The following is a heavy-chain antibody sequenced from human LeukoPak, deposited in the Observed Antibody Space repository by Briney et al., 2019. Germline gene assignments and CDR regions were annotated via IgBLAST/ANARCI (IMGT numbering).Heavy chain of an antibody. V-gene: IGHV3-21*01. D-gene: IGHD6-13*01. CDR2: ISSSSSYI. CDR3: ARDSGSSCPDY. Sequence: GGSLRLSCAASGFTFSNYSMNWVRQAPGKGLEWVSSISSSSSYIFYSDSVKGRFTISRDNAKNSLYLQMNSLRAEDTAVYYCARDSGSSCPDYWGQGTLVTVSS. J-gene: IGHJ4*02. CDR1: GFTFSNYS.